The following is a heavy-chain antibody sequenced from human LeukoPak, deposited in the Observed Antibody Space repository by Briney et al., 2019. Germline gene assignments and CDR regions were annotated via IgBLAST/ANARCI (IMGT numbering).Heavy chain of an antibody. Sequence: PGGSLRLSCAASGFTFSDYYMSWIRQAPGKGLEWVSYISSSGSTIHYADSVKGRFTISRDNAKNSLYLQMNSLRAEDTAVYYCASHIAAAGPTPLDYWGQGTLVTVSS. V-gene: IGHV3-11*01. J-gene: IGHJ4*02. D-gene: IGHD6-13*01. CDR3: ASHIAAAGPTPLDY. CDR2: ISSSGSTI. CDR1: GFTFSDYY.